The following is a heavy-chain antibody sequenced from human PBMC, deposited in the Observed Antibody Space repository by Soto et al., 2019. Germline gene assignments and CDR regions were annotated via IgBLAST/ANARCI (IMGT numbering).Heavy chain of an antibody. CDR1: GFSLSTNGVG. V-gene: IGHV2-5*02. J-gene: IGHJ4*02. CDR3: AHTFRAVGSWPFDY. Sequence: QITLKESGPTLVNPTQTLTLTCTFSGFSLSTNGVGVGWIRQPPGKALEWLALIYWDDDKRYSPSVKNWLTISKDTSKNQVVLTMTNMDPADTATYYCAHTFRAVGSWPFDYWGQGTLVTVSS. CDR2: IYWDDDK. D-gene: IGHD2-15*01.